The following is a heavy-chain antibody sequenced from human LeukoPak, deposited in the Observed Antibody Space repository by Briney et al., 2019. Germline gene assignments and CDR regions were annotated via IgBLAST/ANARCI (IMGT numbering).Heavy chain of an antibody. CDR2: IYTSDST. Sequence: PSETLSLTCSVSGDSVSYYYWSWIRRPAGKGLEWIGRIYTSDSTNYNPSLKSRVTMSVDTSKNQLSLILRSVTAADTAVYYCARENGDPVRHFDLWGRGTLVSVSS. J-gene: IGHJ2*01. CDR1: GDSVSYYY. V-gene: IGHV4-4*07. D-gene: IGHD4-17*01. CDR3: ARENGDPVRHFDL.